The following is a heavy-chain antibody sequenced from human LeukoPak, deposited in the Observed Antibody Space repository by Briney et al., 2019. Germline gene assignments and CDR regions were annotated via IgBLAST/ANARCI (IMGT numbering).Heavy chain of an antibody. CDR2: IYYSGST. D-gene: IGHD2-15*01. CDR1: GGSISSGGYY. J-gene: IGHJ4*02. V-gene: IGHV4-31*03. CDR3: ARDDCSGGSCYSDY. Sequence: SETLPLTCTVSGGSISSGGYYGSWIRQHPGKGLEWIGYIYYSGSTYYNPSLKSRVTISVDTSKNQFSLKLSSVTAADTAVYYCARDDCSGGSCYSDYWGQGTLVTVSS.